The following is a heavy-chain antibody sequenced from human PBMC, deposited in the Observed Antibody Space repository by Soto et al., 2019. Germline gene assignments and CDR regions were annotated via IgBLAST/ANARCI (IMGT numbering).Heavy chain of an antibody. CDR3: ARGLYSSSWSSPPLVYFDF. Sequence: GSLRLSCAASGFTFNNYGMHWVRQAPGKGLEYLSGISSNGGSTYYAKSVKGRFTISRDNSKNTLYLQMGSLTSEDMAVYYCARGLYSSSWSSPPLVYFDFWGQGTLVPSPQ. CDR2: ISSNGGST. J-gene: IGHJ4*02. D-gene: IGHD6-13*01. V-gene: IGHV3-64*01. CDR1: GFTFNNYG.